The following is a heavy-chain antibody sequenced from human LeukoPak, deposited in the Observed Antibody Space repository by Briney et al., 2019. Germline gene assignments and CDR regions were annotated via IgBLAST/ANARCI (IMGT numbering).Heavy chain of an antibody. J-gene: IGHJ4*02. V-gene: IGHV4-39*01. Sequence: PSETLSLTCTVSGGSISSYYWGWIRQPPGKGLEWIGSIYYSGSTYYNPSLKSRVTISVDTSKNQFSLKLSSVTAADTAVYYCARLNGSGSYYISGSDYWGQGTLVTVSS. CDR1: GGSISSYY. CDR2: IYYSGST. D-gene: IGHD3-10*01. CDR3: ARLNGSGSYYISGSDY.